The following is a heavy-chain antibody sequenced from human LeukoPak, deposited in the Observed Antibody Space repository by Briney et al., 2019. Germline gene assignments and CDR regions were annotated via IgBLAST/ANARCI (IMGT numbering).Heavy chain of an antibody. CDR1: GYSFTSNY. J-gene: IGHJ4*02. CDR2: IYPGDSST. D-gene: IGHD3-9*01. CDR3: AVRSVRYFEF. Sequence: GASLKISCKGSGYSFTSNYIGWVRQMPGKGLEWMGLIYPGDSSTRYSSSFEGSVTISADKSISTAHLQRNSLKTSDTAMYYCAVRSVRYFEFWGQGVLVTVSS. V-gene: IGHV5-51*01.